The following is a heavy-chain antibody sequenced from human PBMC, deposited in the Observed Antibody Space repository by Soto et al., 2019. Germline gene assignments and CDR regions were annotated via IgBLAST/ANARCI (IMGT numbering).Heavy chain of an antibody. CDR1: GNTFTGDF. CDR3: ARDSVDYYDSSGYDY. CDR2: INPKSGGT. V-gene: IGHV1-2*02. Sequence: GALVKVSCKASGNTFTGDFMHWVRQAPGQGLEWMGWINPKSGGTNFAQKFQGRVTLTRDTSTSTAYMELSSLRSDDTAVYYCARDSVDYYDSSGYDYWGQGTLVTVSS. J-gene: IGHJ4*02. D-gene: IGHD3-22*01.